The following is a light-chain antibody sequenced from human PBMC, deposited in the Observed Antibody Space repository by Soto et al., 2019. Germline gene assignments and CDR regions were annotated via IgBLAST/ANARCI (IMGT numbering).Light chain of an antibody. V-gene: IGKV1-27*01. CDR2: AAS. CDR3: QNYNSGPRT. Sequence: DIQMTQSPSSLSASVGDRVTITCRASQGISNYLAWYQQKPGKVPKLLIYAASTLQSGVPSRFSDSGSGTDFTLTISSLQPDDVSTYYCQNYNSGPRTFGQGTKVEIK. CDR1: QGISNY. J-gene: IGKJ1*01.